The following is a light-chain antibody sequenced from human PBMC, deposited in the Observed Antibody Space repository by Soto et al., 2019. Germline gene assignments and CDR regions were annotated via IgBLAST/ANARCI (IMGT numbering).Light chain of an antibody. CDR2: AAS. CDR3: QQLFMYPPT. J-gene: IGKJ3*01. Sequence: DIQMTQSPSTLSASVGDTVTITCRASESIDNWLAWYQQKPGKAPKLLIFAASTLVRGVPSRFSGRGSGTEFTLTISSLQADDYATFYCQQLFMYPPTFGPGTKVDIK. V-gene: IGKV1-5*01. CDR1: ESIDNW.